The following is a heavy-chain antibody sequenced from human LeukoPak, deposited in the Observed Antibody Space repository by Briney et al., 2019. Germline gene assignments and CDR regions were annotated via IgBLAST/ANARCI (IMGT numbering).Heavy chain of an antibody. D-gene: IGHD3-22*01. CDR2: IHYSGST. Sequence: PSETLSLTCTVSGGSISTYYWSWIRQPPGKGLEWIGYIHYSGSTNYNPSLKSRVTISVGTSKNQFSLKLSSVTAADTAVYYCARDRYYYDSSGYYASRYYYYMDVWGKGTTVTVSS. V-gene: IGHV4-59*12. CDR3: ARDRYYYDSSGYYASRYYYYMDV. CDR1: GGSISTYY. J-gene: IGHJ6*03.